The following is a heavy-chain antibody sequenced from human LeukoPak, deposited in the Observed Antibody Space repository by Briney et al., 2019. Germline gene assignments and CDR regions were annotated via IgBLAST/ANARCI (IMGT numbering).Heavy chain of an antibody. CDR3: ARWGINGVPFDS. D-gene: IGHD2-8*01. Sequence: ASVKVSCKASGYTFTAYYMHWVRQAPGQGLEWMGWLNPNGGGTTYAQNFQGRVTMTRDTSISTAYMELSSLRSDDTAVYYCARWGINGVPFDSWGQGTLVTVSS. CDR1: GYTFTAYY. CDR2: LNPNGGGT. J-gene: IGHJ4*02. V-gene: IGHV1-2*02.